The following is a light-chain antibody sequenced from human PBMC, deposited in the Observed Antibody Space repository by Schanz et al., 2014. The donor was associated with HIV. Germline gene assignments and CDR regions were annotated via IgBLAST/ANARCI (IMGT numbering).Light chain of an antibody. J-gene: IGLJ3*02. CDR1: SSDVGSYNL. CDR2: EVS. CDR3: CSYAGSRIRV. V-gene: IGLV2-23*02. Sequence: QSALTQPASVSGSPGQSITISCTGTSSDVGSYNLVSWYQQHPGKAPKLMIYEVSKRPSGVSGRFSGSKSGNTASLTISGLQAEDEADYYCCSYAGSRIRVFGGGTKLTVL.